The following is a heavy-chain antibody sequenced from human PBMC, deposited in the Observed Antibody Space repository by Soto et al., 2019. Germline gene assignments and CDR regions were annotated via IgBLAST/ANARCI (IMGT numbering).Heavy chain of an antibody. V-gene: IGHV3-74*01. J-gene: IGHJ6*02. CDR2: FGGDENYT. CDR3: GKGKELGVVRYGLDA. CDR1: GFSVKGYW. Sequence: GGSLRLSCGDSGFSVKGYWMHWVRQAPGKGLVWLSRFGGDENYTDYADSVRGRFTISRDIAKNTIYLQMNSLRAEDTAVYYCGKGKELGVVRYGLDAWGQGTTVTVSS. D-gene: IGHD3-3*01.